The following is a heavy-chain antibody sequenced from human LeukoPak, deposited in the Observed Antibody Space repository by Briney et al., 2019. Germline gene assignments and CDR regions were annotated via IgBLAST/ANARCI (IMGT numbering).Heavy chain of an antibody. Sequence: SETLSLTCTVSSGSISSSSYYWGWIRQPPGKGLEWIGSIHYSESTYYNPTLKSRVTISVDTSKNQFSLKLSSVTAADTAVYYCARCHYYYGSGSYRGYFDYWGQGTLATVSS. CDR2: IHYSEST. CDR3: ARCHYYYGSGSYRGYFDY. V-gene: IGHV4-39*01. CDR1: SGSISSSSYY. D-gene: IGHD3-10*01. J-gene: IGHJ4*02.